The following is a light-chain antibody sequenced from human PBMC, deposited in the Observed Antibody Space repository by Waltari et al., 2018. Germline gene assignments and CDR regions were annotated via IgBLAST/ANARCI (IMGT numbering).Light chain of an antibody. V-gene: IGLV2-14*03. CDR3: SSQSSNNVVL. Sequence: QSALTQPASVSGSPGQSITISSTGTSLDVGSYNSVSWYQDHPGQGPKVIIYDVSDRPSGVSARFSGSKSGNTASLTISGLQAEDEADYYCSSQSSNNVVLFGGGTKVTVL. CDR1: SLDVGSYNS. J-gene: IGLJ3*02. CDR2: DVS.